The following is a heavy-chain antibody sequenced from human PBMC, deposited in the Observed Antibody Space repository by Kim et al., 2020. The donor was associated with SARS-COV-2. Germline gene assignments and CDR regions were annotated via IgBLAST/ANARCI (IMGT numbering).Heavy chain of an antibody. CDR1: GYTFTGYY. J-gene: IGHJ2*01. Sequence: ASVKVSCKASGYTFTGYYMHWVRQAPGQGLEWMGWINPNSGGTNYAQKFQGRVTMTRDTSISTAYMELSRLRSDDTAVYYCARVGPITDPRDEYFDLWGRGTLVTVSS. CDR3: ARVGPITDPRDEYFDL. D-gene: IGHD3-10*01. V-gene: IGHV1-2*02. CDR2: INPNSGGT.